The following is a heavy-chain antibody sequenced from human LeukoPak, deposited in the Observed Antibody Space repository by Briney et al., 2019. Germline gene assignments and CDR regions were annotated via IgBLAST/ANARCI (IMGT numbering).Heavy chain of an antibody. D-gene: IGHD3-3*01. J-gene: IGHJ4*02. V-gene: IGHV1-8*03. CDR2: MNPNSGNT. CDR1: GYTFTSYD. CDR3: ARVRYYDFWSGPMGFDY. Sequence: GASVKVSCKASGYTFTSYDINWVRQATGQGLEWMGWMNPNSGNTGYAQKFQGRVTITRNTSISTAYMELSSLRSEDTAVYYCARVRYYDFWSGPMGFDYWGQGTLVTVSS.